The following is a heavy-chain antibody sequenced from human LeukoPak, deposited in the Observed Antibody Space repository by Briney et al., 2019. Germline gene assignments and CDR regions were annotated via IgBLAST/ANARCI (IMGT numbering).Heavy chain of an antibody. D-gene: IGHD2-15*01. CDR2: ISYDGSNK. Sequence: PGGSLRLSCAASGFTFRSYAVHWVRQAPGKGLEWVAVISYDGSNKYYADPVKGRFTISRDNSKNMLYLQMNSLRAEDTAVYSCARGWFYAFDIWGQGTMVTVSS. CDR1: GFTFRSYA. J-gene: IGHJ3*02. CDR3: ARGWFYAFDI. V-gene: IGHV3-30-3*01.